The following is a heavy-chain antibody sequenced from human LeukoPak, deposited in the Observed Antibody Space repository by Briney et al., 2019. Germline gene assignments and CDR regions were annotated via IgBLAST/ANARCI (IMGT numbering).Heavy chain of an antibody. CDR3: ASSITIFGVVYSDAFDI. CDR2: IKQDGSEK. V-gene: IGHV3-7*01. CDR1: GFTFSIYW. J-gene: IGHJ3*02. Sequence: GGSLRLSCAASGFTFSIYWMSWVRQAPGKGLEWVANIKQDGSEKYYVDSVKGRFTISRDNAKNSLYLQMNSLRAEDTAVYYCASSITIFGVVYSDAFDIWGQGTMVTVPS. D-gene: IGHD3-3*01.